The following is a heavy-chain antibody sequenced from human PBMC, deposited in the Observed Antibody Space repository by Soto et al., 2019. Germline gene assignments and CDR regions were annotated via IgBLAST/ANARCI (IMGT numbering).Heavy chain of an antibody. D-gene: IGHD3-10*01. J-gene: IGHJ4*02. CDR1: GASISSNTYY. V-gene: IGHV4-61*05. Sequence: SETLSLTCTVSGASISSNTYYWAWIRQPPGKGLEWIGFMYNSGSTHYNPSLKSRVTISLDTSKNQFSLNLRSVTAADTAVYYCASMGYHYGSGSYPLDYWGQGTLVTVSS. CDR2: MYNSGST. CDR3: ASMGYHYGSGSYPLDY.